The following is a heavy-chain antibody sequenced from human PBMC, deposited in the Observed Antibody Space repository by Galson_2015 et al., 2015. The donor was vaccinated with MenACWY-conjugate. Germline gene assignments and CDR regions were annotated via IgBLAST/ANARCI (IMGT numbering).Heavy chain of an antibody. V-gene: IGHV5-51*01. CDR2: IDPNNSNT. J-gene: IGHJ6*02. CDR1: GYSFTNYW. D-gene: IGHD1-26*01. Sequence: SGAEVKRPGESLKISCKGSGYSFTNYWIGWVRQMPGRGLEWMGLIDPNNSNTRYSPSFQGQVTISADESISPAFLQWSRLKASDTAMYYCARHPPGGRGMDVWGRGTTVTVSS. CDR3: ARHPPGGRGMDV.